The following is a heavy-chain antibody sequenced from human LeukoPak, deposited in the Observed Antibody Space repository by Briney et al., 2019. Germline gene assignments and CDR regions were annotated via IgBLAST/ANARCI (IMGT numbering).Heavy chain of an antibody. V-gene: IGHV4-34*01. D-gene: IGHD3-9*01. J-gene: IGHJ5*02. CDR3: ARLPTGYPNWFDP. CDR1: GGSFSGYY. CDR2: INYGGSGST. Sequence: PSETLSLTCAVYGGSFSGYYWSWIRQPPGKGLEWIGNINYGGSGSTYYNPSLKSRVTISVDTSRSQFSLKLNSVTAADTAVYYCARLPTGYPNWFDPWGQGTLVTVSS.